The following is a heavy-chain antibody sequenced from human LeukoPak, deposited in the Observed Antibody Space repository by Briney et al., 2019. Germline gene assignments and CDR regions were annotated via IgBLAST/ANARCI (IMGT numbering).Heavy chain of an antibody. Sequence: SETLSLTCAVYGGSFSGYYWSWIRQPPGKGLEWIASMSHSGSTYYNPSLKSRVSISVDTSKNQFSLKLSSVTAADTAVYYCARVSGYDWESFHDYWGQGTLVTVSS. D-gene: IGHD5-12*01. CDR2: MSHSGST. CDR3: ARVSGYDWESFHDY. CDR1: GGSFSGYY. V-gene: IGHV4-34*01. J-gene: IGHJ4*02.